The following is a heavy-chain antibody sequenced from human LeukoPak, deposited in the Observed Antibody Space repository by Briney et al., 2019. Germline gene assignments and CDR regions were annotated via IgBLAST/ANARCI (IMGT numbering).Heavy chain of an antibody. D-gene: IGHD4-23*01. V-gene: IGHV3-9*01. Sequence: GRSLRLSCAGSGFSFNNSAMHWVRRPPGKGMEWVSAINWNSDTKAYADSVKGRFTISRDRARNSLYLQMDSLRPEDTALYYCAKDTGGNGAYFYAMDVWGQGTSVTVSS. CDR3: AKDTGGNGAYFYAMDV. J-gene: IGHJ6*02. CDR2: INWNSDTK. CDR1: GFSFNNSA.